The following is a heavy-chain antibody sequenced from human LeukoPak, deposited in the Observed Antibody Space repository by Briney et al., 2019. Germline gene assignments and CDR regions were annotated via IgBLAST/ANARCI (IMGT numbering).Heavy chain of an antibody. J-gene: IGHJ4*02. CDR3: AKDPVVFHGGSGWHHFGY. D-gene: IGHD6-19*01. CDR1: GFTFSSYA. CDR2: ISGSGVSA. V-gene: IGHV3-23*01. Sequence: PPGGSLRLSCAASGFTFSSYAMSWVRQTPGKGLEWVSTISGSGVSAYYGDAAYADSVKGRFTISRDDSKNTLHLQMDSLRVEDTAIYYCAKDPVVFHGGSGWHHFGYWGLGTLVTVSS.